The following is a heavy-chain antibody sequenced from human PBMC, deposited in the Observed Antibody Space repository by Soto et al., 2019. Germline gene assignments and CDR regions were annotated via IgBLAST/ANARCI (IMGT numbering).Heavy chain of an antibody. CDR2: IIPIFGTA. CDR1: GGTFSSYA. V-gene: IGHV1-69*01. D-gene: IGHD5-12*01. Sequence: QVQLVQSGAEVKKPGSSVKVSCKASGGTFSSYAISWVRQAPGQGLEWMGGIIPIFGTANYAQKFQGRVTITADESTSTAYMELSSLRSEDTAVYYCAREVATIWSLVSSAGWFDPWGQGTLVTVSS. CDR3: AREVATIWSLVSSAGWFDP. J-gene: IGHJ5*02.